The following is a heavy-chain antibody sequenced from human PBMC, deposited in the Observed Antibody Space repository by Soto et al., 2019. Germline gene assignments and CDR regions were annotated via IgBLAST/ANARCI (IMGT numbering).Heavy chain of an antibody. D-gene: IGHD3-10*01. Sequence: QPQLQESGPGLVKPSETLSLTCTVSGGSISSSRYYWGWIRQPPGKGLEWIGSIYYSGSTYYNPSFKGQVTISVDTSKNQFSLKPSSVTAADTAVYDCARHHDVARGGFDPWGQGTLVIVSS. V-gene: IGHV4-39*01. CDR2: IYYSGST. CDR3: ARHHDVARGGFDP. J-gene: IGHJ5*02. CDR1: GGSISSSRYY.